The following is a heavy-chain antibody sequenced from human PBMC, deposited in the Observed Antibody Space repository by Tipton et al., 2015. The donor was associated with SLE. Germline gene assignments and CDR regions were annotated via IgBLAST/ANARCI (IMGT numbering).Heavy chain of an antibody. J-gene: IGHJ6*03. CDR3: ARQVAGVDYYYYFMDV. Sequence: TLSLTCTVSGGSISSYYWSWIRQPPGKGLEWIGYIHYSGTTNYNPSLKSRVTMSVDTSKNQFSLNLRSVTAADTAMYYCARQVAGVDYYYYFMDVWGNGTTVTVSS. CDR1: GGSISSYY. V-gene: IGHV4-59*01. D-gene: IGHD6-19*01. CDR2: IHYSGTT.